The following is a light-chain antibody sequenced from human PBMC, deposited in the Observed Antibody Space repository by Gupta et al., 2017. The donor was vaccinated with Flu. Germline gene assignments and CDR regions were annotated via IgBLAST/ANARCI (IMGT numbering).Light chain of an antibody. V-gene: IGKV3-20*01. Sequence: EIVLTQSPGTLSLSPGERATLSCRASQSVSSSYLAWYQQKPGQAPRLLIYGASSRDTGIPDRFSGSGSGTDFTLTISRREPEDFAVYYCQQYGSSPGYSFGQGTKLEIK. J-gene: IGKJ2*03. CDR1: QSVSSSY. CDR3: QQYGSSPGYS. CDR2: GAS.